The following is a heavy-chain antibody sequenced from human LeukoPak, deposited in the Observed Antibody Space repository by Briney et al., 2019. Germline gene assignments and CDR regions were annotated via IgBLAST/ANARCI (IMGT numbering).Heavy chain of an antibody. J-gene: IGHJ4*02. V-gene: IGHV1-2*06. CDR1: GYTFTGYY. CDR3: ARDLRQQLVHFDY. Sequence: GASVKVSCKASGYTFTGYYMHWVRQAPGQGREWMGRINPNSGGTNYAQKFQGRVTMTRDTSISTAYMELSRLRSDDTAVYYCARDLRQQLVHFDYWGQGTLVTVSS. CDR2: INPNSGGT. D-gene: IGHD6-13*01.